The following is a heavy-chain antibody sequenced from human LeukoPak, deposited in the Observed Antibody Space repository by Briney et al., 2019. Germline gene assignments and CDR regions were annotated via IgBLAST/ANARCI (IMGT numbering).Heavy chain of an antibody. V-gene: IGHV3-30*18. CDR1: GFTFSSYG. J-gene: IGHJ4*02. Sequence: PGRSLRLSCAASGFTFSSYGMHWVRQAPGKGLEWVAVISYDGSNKYYADSVKGRFTISRDNSKNTLYLQMNSLRAEDTAVYYCAKIGGGSYISSPNFDYWGQGTLVTVSS. CDR3: AKIGGGSYISSPNFDY. D-gene: IGHD1-26*01. CDR2: ISYDGSNK.